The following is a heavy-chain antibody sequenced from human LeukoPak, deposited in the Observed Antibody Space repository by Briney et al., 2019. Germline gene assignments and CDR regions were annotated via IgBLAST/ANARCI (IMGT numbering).Heavy chain of an antibody. J-gene: IGHJ4*02. V-gene: IGHV3-30*03. CDR3: ARGAYRDY. CDR1: GFTFSSYG. CDR2: ISYDGSNK. Sequence: PGGSLRLSCAASGFTFSSYGMHWVRQAPGKGLEWVAVISYDGSNKYYADSVKGRFTIPRDNSKNTLYLQMNSLRAEDTAVYYCARGAYRDYWGQGTLVTVSS. D-gene: IGHD1-14*01.